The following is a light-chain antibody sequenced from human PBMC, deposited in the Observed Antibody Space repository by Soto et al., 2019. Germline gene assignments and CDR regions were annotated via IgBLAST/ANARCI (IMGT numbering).Light chain of an antibody. CDR2: DAS. Sequence: DIVLTQSPGTLSLSPGERATLSCGASQSINSRYLAWYQQKPGQAPRLLIYDASSRATGIPDRFSASGSGTDFTLTISSLEPEDFAVYYCQQYVASPYTFGQGTKVDIK. J-gene: IGKJ2*01. V-gene: IGKV3-20*01. CDR3: QQYVASPYT. CDR1: QSINSRY.